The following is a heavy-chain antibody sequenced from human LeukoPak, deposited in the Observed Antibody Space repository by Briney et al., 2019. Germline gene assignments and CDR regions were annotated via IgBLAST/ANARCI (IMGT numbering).Heavy chain of an antibody. D-gene: IGHD2-15*01. Sequence: GGSLRLSCAASGFTFSSYAMSWVRQAPGKGLEWVSAISGSGGSTYYADSVKGRFTISGDNSKNTLYLQMNSLRAEDTAVYYCARAHCSGGSCYSAIDYWGQGTLVTVSS. CDR2: ISGSGGST. CDR1: GFTFSSYA. V-gene: IGHV3-23*01. CDR3: ARAHCSGGSCYSAIDY. J-gene: IGHJ4*02.